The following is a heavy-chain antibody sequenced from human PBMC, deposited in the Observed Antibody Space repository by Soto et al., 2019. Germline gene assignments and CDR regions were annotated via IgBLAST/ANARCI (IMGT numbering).Heavy chain of an antibody. D-gene: IGHD3-9*01. CDR3: ARPNVLRYFDWLAALVY. CDR1: GYTFTSYY. V-gene: IGHV1-46*01. CDR2: INPSGGST. J-gene: IGHJ4*02. Sequence: ASVKVSCKASGYTFTSYYMHWVRQAPGQGLEWMGIINPSGGSTSYAQKFQGRVTTTRDTSTSTVYMELSSLRSEDTAVYYCARPNVLRYFDWLAALVYWGQGTLVTVSS.